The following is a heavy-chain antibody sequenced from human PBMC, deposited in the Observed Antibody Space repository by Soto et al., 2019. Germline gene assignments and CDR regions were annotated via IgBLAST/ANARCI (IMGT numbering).Heavy chain of an antibody. CDR3: ARVPSDIYYGSSPDNDY. D-gene: IGHD3-10*01. J-gene: IGHJ4*02. Sequence: SVKVSCKASGFTFTSCAVRWVRQARGQRLEWIGWIVVGSGNTNYAQKFQERVTITRDMSTSTAYMELSSLRSEDTAVYYCARVPSDIYYGSSPDNDYWGQGTLVTVSS. CDR2: IVVGSGNT. CDR1: GFTFTSCA. V-gene: IGHV1-58*01.